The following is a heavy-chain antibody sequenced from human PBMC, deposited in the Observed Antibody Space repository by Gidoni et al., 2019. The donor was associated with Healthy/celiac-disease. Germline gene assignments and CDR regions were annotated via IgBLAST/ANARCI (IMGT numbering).Heavy chain of an antibody. CDR3: ARGAPGVVVTAPLDY. D-gene: IGHD2-21*02. CDR2: ISYDGSNK. Sequence: QVQLVESGGGVVQPGRSLRLSCAASGFTFSSHPMHWVRQAPGKGLEWVAVISYDGSNKYYADSVKGRFTISRDNSKNTLYLQMNSLRAEDTAVYYCARGAPGVVVTAPLDYWGQGTLVTVSS. CDR1: GFTFSSHP. V-gene: IGHV3-30*04. J-gene: IGHJ4*02.